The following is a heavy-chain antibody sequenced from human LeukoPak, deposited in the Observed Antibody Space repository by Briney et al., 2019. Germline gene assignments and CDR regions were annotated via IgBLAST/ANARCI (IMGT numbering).Heavy chain of an antibody. D-gene: IGHD3-22*01. CDR1: GGSISSGDYY. Sequence: SQTLSLTCTVSGGSISSGDYYWGWIRQPPGKGLEWIAYMYYSVSTYYNPSLKSRVTMSADTSKNQLSLKLSSVTAADTAVYYCARPYYYDSRIDPWARESWSPSPQ. CDR2: MYYSVST. J-gene: IGHJ5*02. CDR3: ARPYYYDSRIDP. V-gene: IGHV4-30-4*01.